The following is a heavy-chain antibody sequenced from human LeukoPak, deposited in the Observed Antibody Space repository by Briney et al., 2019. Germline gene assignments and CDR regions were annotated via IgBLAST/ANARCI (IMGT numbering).Heavy chain of an antibody. CDR1: GLTFSSYG. CDR2: ISAPGGTT. CDR3: AKNGDRGAYCSGGSCYPYYYYYIDV. Sequence: GGSLRLSCAASGLTFSSYGMSWVRQAPGKGLEWVSAISAPGGTTYYADSVKRRFTISRDNSKNTLYLQMNSLRAEDTAIYYCAKNGDRGAYCSGGSCYPYYYYYIDVWGKGTTVTISS. D-gene: IGHD2-15*01. J-gene: IGHJ6*03. V-gene: IGHV3-23*01.